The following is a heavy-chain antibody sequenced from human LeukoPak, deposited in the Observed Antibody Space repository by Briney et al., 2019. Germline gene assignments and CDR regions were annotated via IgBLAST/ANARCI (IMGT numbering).Heavy chain of an antibody. Sequence: GGSLRLSCAASGFTFDDYGMSWVRQAPGKGLEWVSGINWNGGSTGYADSVKGRFTISRDNAKNSLYLQMNSLRAEDTALYHCARSTTRQWLVYYGMDVWGQGTTVTVSS. V-gene: IGHV3-20*01. CDR3: ARSTTRQWLVYYGMDV. CDR2: INWNGGST. D-gene: IGHD6-19*01. CDR1: GFTFDDYG. J-gene: IGHJ6*02.